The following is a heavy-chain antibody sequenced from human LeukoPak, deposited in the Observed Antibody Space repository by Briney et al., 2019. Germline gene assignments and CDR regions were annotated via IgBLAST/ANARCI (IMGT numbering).Heavy chain of an antibody. V-gene: IGHV3-66*01. J-gene: IGHJ4*02. CDR2: IYAGGAT. CDR3: ARDLN. Sequence: PGGSLRLSCAASGFTVVTNYMSWVRQAPGKGLEWVSVIYAGGATYYSDSVRGRFTISRGNSKNTLYLQMNSLRAEDTAVYYCARDLNWGQGTLVTVSS. CDR1: GFTVVTNY.